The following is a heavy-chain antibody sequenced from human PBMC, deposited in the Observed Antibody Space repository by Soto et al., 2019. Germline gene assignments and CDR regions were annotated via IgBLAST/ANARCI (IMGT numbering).Heavy chain of an antibody. V-gene: IGHV3-21*01. J-gene: IGHJ4*02. CDR3: ARDRVFQSYGSGTCGY. Sequence: GSLRLSLEASGFTFSSYSINWVLPTPVKGLEWVSSISSSSSYIYYADSVKGRFTISRDNAKNSLYLQMNSLRAEDTAVYYCARDRVFQSYGSGTCGYWGQGTLVTVSS. CDR2: ISSSSSYI. CDR1: GFTFSSYS. D-gene: IGHD3-10*01.